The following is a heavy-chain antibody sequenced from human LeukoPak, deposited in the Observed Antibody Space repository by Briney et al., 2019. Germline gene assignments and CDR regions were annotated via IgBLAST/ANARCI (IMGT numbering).Heavy chain of an antibody. CDR1: GGTFSSYT. Sequence: ASVKVSCKASGGTFSSYTISWVRQAPGQGLEWIGWISAYNGNTNYAQKLQGRVTMTTDTSTSTAYMELRSLRSDDTAVYYCARVVNYYDSSGYSDYWGQGTLVTVSS. D-gene: IGHD3-22*01. CDR2: ISAYNGNT. J-gene: IGHJ4*02. V-gene: IGHV1-18*01. CDR3: ARVVNYYDSSGYSDY.